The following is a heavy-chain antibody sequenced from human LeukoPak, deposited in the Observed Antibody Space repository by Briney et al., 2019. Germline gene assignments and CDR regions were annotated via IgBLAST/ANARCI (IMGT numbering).Heavy chain of an antibody. J-gene: IGHJ4*02. CDR1: GGSISSYY. CDR3: TRGRSEADIVVVVAATSGTQDFDY. Sequence: SETLSLTCTVSGGSISSYYWSWIRQPPGKGLEWIGYIYYSGSTNYNPSLKSRVTISVDTSKNQFSLKLSSVTAADTAVYYCTRGRSEADIVVVVAATSGTQDFDYWGQGTLVTVSS. D-gene: IGHD2-15*01. V-gene: IGHV4-59*12. CDR2: IYYSGST.